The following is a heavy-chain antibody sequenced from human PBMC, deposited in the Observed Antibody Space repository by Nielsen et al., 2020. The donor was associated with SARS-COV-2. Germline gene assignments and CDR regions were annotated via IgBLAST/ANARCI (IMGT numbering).Heavy chain of an antibody. D-gene: IGHD2-8*01. J-gene: IGHJ6*02. CDR1: GGSFSGYY. V-gene: IGHV4-34*01. CDR2: INHSGST. CDR3: ARAIVLMVYAIRGSYYYGMDV. Sequence: SETLSLTCAVYGGSFSGYYWSWIRQPPGKGLEWIGEINHSGSTNYNPSLKSRVTISVDTSKNQFSLKLSSVTAADTAVYYCARAIVLMVYAIRGSYYYGMDVWGQGTTVTVS.